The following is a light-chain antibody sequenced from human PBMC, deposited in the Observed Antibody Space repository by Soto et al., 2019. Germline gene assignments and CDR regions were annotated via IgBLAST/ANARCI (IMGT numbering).Light chain of an antibody. CDR3: KEYHTVPYT. CDR1: QISNNW. CDR2: DAF. V-gene: IGKV1-5*01. Sequence: DIQMTQSPSTLSTSVGDRVTITCRASQISNNWLAWYHKKPGKAPRLLIYDAFSLESGVTSRFSVTGSGTEFTLAISSLQPDDLVTSFCKEYHTVPYTVGQGTKLDIK. J-gene: IGKJ2*01.